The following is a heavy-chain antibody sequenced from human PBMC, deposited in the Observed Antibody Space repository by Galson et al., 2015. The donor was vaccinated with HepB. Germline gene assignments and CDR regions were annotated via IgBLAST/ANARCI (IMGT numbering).Heavy chain of an antibody. CDR2: ISISSSFT. CDR1: GFTFSDYY. Sequence: SLRLSCAASGFTFSDYYMSWIRQAPGKGLEWVSYISISSSFTKYADSVKGRFTISRDNAKNSLYLQMNSLRAEDTAVYYCAREFYQPQENGAFDYWGQGTLVTVSS. V-gene: IGHV3-11*05. J-gene: IGHJ4*02. CDR3: AREFYQPQENGAFDY. D-gene: IGHD2-2*01.